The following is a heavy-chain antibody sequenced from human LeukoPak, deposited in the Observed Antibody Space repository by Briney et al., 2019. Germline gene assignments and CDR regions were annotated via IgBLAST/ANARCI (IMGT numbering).Heavy chain of an antibody. CDR2: ISSSGSTI. V-gene: IGHV3-48*03. CDR3: ARSSGYYSSLFYMHV. J-gene: IGHJ6*03. CDR1: GFTFSSYE. D-gene: IGHD3-22*01. Sequence: PGGSLRLSCAASGFTFSSYEMNWVRQAPGKGLEWVSYISSSGSTIYYADSVKGRFTISRDNAKNSLYLQMNSLRAEDTAVYYCARSSGYYSSLFYMHVWGKGTTVTVSS.